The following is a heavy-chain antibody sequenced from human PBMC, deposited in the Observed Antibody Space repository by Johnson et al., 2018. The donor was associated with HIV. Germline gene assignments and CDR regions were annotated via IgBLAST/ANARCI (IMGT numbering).Heavy chain of an antibody. Sequence: VQLVESGGGLVKPGGSLRLSCAVSGFTVSSNYMSWVRQAPGKGLEWVSAIGTAGDTYYPGSVKGRFTISRENAKNSLYLQMHSLRGDDTGHNVRGLLGLCWAMWG. J-gene: IGHJ1*01. CDR1: GFTVSSNY. CDR3: GLLGLCWAM. V-gene: IGHV3-13*01. CDR2: IGTAGDT. D-gene: IGHD3-10*02.